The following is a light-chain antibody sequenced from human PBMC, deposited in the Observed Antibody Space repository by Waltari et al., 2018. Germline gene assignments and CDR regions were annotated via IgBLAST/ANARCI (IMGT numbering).Light chain of an antibody. CDR3: QQYYSAPNT. CDR1: QSVFHTNNNTD. J-gene: IGKJ2*01. CDR2: WAS. V-gene: IGKV4-1*01. Sequence: DIVMTQSPDSLAAASGDRAPINCQSRQSVFHTNNNTDLAWYQQKQGHPPKLLIYWASTRASGVPDRFSGSGSGTDFTLAISSLQAEDVAVYYCQQYYSAPNTFGQGTNVEIK.